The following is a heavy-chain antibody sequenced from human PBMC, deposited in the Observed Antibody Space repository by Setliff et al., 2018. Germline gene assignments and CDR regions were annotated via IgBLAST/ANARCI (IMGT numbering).Heavy chain of an antibody. CDR2: INPNTGGT. Sequence: ASVKVSCKASGYTFTGYYTHWVRQAPGQGLEWMGRINPNTGGTNSAQKFQGRVTMTTDTSISTAYLEVSGLTYDDTAVYYCARDLGDSGSYSPGSDYWGQGTLVTGSA. CDR3: ARDLGDSGSYSPGSDY. J-gene: IGHJ4*02. D-gene: IGHD1-26*01. V-gene: IGHV1-2*06. CDR1: GYTFTGYY.